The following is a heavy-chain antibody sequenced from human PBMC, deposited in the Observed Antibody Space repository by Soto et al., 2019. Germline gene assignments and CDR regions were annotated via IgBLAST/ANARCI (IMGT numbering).Heavy chain of an antibody. Sequence: VHLAQSGGVVVQPGGSLRLSCAASGFTFDDYPMHWVRQVPGKGLEWVSHISWDGVKTYYADSLRGGFTISRDNSKNSLYLEMRSLTTDDTGFYYCVNGGNRGSGIDYWGQGSLVTVSS. J-gene: IGHJ4*02. V-gene: IGHV3-43*01. CDR1: GFTFDDYP. CDR2: ISWDGVKT. CDR3: VNGGNRGSGIDY. D-gene: IGHD2-15*01.